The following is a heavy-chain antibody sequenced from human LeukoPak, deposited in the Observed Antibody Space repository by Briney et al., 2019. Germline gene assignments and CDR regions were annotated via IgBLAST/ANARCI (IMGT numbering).Heavy chain of an antibody. D-gene: IGHD2-15*01. V-gene: IGHV3-23*01. J-gene: IGHJ4*02. CDR2: INVNGAAT. CDR3: AKSHTPYCSGPTYYVFDF. Sequence: VGSLRLSCAASGFTFSSYAMSWVRQAPGKGLEWVSHINVNGAATSYADSVKGGFTISRDNAKNTLYLQLNSLRAEDTAVFYCAKSHTPYCSGPTYYVFDFWGQGTLVTVSS. CDR1: GFTFSSYA.